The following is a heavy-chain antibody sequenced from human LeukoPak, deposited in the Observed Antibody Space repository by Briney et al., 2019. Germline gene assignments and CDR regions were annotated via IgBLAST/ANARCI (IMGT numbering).Heavy chain of an antibody. CDR3: AMPTWIQLWLPWSY. V-gene: IGHV1-69*13. Sequence: GASVKVSCKASGGTFSSYAISWVRQAPGQGLEWMGGIIPIFGTANYAQKFQGRVTITADESTSTAYMELSSLRSEDTAVYYCAMPTWIQLWLPWSYWGQGTLVTVSS. CDR2: IIPIFGTA. CDR1: GGTFSSYA. D-gene: IGHD5-18*01. J-gene: IGHJ4*02.